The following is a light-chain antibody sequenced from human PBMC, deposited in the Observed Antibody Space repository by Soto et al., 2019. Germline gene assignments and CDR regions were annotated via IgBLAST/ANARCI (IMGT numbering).Light chain of an antibody. V-gene: IGLV6-57*02. CDR3: QSYDSSNHGV. J-gene: IGLJ2*01. Sequence: NFILTQPHSVSESPGKTVTISCTGSSGSIASNYVQWYQQRPGSAPTTVIYEDNQRPSGVPDRFSGSIDSSSNSASLTISGLKTEDEADYYCQSYDSSNHGVFGGGTKVTVL. CDR2: EDN. CDR1: SGSIASNY.